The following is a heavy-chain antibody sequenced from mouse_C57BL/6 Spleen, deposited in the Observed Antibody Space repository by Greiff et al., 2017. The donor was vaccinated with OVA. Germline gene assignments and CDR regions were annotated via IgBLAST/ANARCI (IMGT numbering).Heavy chain of an antibody. J-gene: IGHJ4*01. CDR2: IHPNSGST. CDR3: ARSGDGYLYAMDY. Sequence: QVQLQQPGAELVKPGASVKLSCKASGYTFTSYWMHWVKQRPGQGLEWIGMIHPNSGSTNYNEKFKGKATLTVDKSSSTAYMQRSSLTSEDSAVYYCARSGDGYLYAMDYWGQGTSVTGSS. V-gene: IGHV1-64*01. CDR1: GYTFTSYW. D-gene: IGHD2-3*01.